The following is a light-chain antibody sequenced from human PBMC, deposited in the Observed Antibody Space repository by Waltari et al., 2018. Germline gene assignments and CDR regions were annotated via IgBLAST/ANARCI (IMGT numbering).Light chain of an antibody. CDR1: YATTHTTF. CDR3: ATWDGSVNGDWV. V-gene: IGLV1-44*01. CDR2: RNN. Sequence: QSVLTQPPSASATPGQRVTISGPDTYATTHTTFAPWYQHLPGAAPTLPIYRNNPRPSGVPDRFSGSKSGTSASLAISGLRSEDEALYYCATWDGSVNGDWVFGGGTKLTVL. J-gene: IGLJ3*02.